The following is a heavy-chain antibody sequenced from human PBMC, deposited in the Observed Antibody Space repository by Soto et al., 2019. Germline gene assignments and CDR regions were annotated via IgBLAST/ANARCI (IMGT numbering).Heavy chain of an antibody. J-gene: IGHJ6*02. Sequence: QGHLVQSGAEVKKPGASVKVSCKASGYTFTRYGISWVRQAPGQGLEWMGWISGYNGDTNYAQNLQGRVTMTIDTPPTTPYLDLRPLTSDATAVYYCATNAHPSYSYSRLDVCGQGTTVTVSS. CDR2: ISGYNGDT. V-gene: IGHV1-18*01. CDR1: GYTFTRYG. CDR3: ATNAHPSYSYSRLDV.